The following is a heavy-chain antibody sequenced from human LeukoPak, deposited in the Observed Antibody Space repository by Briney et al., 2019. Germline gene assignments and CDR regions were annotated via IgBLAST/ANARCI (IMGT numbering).Heavy chain of an antibody. CDR2: IYYGENT. D-gene: IGHD1-14*01. CDR3: ARDRGRWNQFDY. V-gene: IGHV4-59*01. CDR1: DGSITSYY. J-gene: IGHJ4*02. Sequence: SETLSLTCTVSDGSITSYYWSWIRQPPGKGLEWIGYIYYGENTNYNPSLKSRVTISVDTSKKQFSLKLTSVPAADAAVYYCARDRGRWNQFDYWGQGALVTVSS.